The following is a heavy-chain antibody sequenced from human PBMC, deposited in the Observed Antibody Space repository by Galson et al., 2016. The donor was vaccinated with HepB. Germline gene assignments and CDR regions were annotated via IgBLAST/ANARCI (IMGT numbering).Heavy chain of an antibody. J-gene: IGHJ5*02. V-gene: IGHV3-11*06. D-gene: IGHD3-22*01. CDR3: ARSYSSSDFWFDP. CDR2: ISDDTRYT. CDR1: GFTFSDYY. Sequence: SLRLSCAASGFTFSDYYMSWIRQAPGKGLEWVAYISDDTRYTNYAESVKGRFTVSRDNAKNSLFLHLDSLKVEDTAVYFCARSYSSSDFWFDPWGRGTLVTVSS.